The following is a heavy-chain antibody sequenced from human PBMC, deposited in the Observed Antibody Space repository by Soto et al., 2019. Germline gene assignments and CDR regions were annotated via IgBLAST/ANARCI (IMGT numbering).Heavy chain of an antibody. CDR1: GFTFSSHA. Sequence: GGSLRLSCAASGFTFSSHAMSWVRQAPGKGLEWVSSTIDSGGRSYHADSVRGRFTISRDNSKNTLYLQMNSLRADDTAIYYCAKDKMEQWLVGGYYDYWGQGALVTVSS. J-gene: IGHJ4*02. CDR3: AKDKMEQWLVGGYYDY. CDR2: TIDSGGRS. D-gene: IGHD6-19*01. V-gene: IGHV3-23*01.